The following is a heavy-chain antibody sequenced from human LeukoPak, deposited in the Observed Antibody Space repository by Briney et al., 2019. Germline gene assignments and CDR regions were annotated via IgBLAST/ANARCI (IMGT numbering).Heavy chain of an antibody. V-gene: IGHV4-31*03. CDR1: GGSISSGGYY. D-gene: IGHD1-26*01. CDR2: IYYSGST. J-gene: IGHJ4*02. CDR3: ASISLEEGGSYYPFGY. Sequence: SQTLSLTCTVSGGSISSGGYYWSWIRQHPGKGLEWIGYIYYSGSTYYNPSLKSRVTISVDTSKNQFSLKLSSVTAADTAVYYCASISLEEGGSYYPFGYWGQGTLVTVSS.